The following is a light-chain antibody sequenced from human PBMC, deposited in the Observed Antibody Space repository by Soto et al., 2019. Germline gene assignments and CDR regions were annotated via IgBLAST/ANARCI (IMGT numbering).Light chain of an antibody. CDR2: GAS. Sequence: DIVMTKSPATLSVSPGERATLSCRASQSVYNNLAWYQQKPGQAPRLLIYGASTRATGIPARFSGSGSGTEFTLTISSLQSEDFAVYLCQEYNNWPPVTFGPGTKVDIK. J-gene: IGKJ3*01. CDR1: QSVYNN. V-gene: IGKV3-15*01. CDR3: QEYNNWPPVT.